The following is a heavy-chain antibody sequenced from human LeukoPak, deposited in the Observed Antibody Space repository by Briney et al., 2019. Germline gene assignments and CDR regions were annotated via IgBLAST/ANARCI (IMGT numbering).Heavy chain of an antibody. J-gene: IGHJ3*02. V-gene: IGHV4-61*02. D-gene: IGHD4-17*01. CDR3: ARDGMTTVPFDI. CDR1: GVSISSGSYY. Sequence: SQTLSLTCTVSGVSISSGSYYWRWIRQPAGKGLEWIGRIYTSGSTNYNPSLKSRVTISVDTSKNQFSLKPSSVTAADTAVYYCARDGMTTVPFDIWGQGTMVTVSS. CDR2: IYTSGST.